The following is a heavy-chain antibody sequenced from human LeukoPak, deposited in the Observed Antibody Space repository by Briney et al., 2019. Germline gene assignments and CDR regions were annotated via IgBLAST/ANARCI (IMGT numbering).Heavy chain of an antibody. J-gene: IGHJ4*02. CDR2: ISSSGNTI. CDR3: AGYRRITMLGGGSFDY. D-gene: IGHD3-10*01. Sequence: GGSLRLSCAASGFTFSSYEMNWVRQAPGKGLEWVSYISSSGNTIYYADSVKGRFTISRDNARNSLYLQMNSLRAEDTAVYYCAGYRRITMLGGGSFDYWGQGTLVTVSS. V-gene: IGHV3-48*03. CDR1: GFTFSSYE.